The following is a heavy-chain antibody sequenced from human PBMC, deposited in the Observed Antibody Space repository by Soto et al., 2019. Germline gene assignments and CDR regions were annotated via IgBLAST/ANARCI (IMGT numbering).Heavy chain of an antibody. CDR3: ARGPSSSKDYYYYGMDV. D-gene: IGHD6-6*01. V-gene: IGHV3-30-3*01. J-gene: IGHJ6*02. CDR1: GFTFSSYA. Sequence: GESLKISCAASGFTFSSYAMHWVRQAPGKGLEWVAVITYDGSNKYYADSVKGRFTISRDNSKNTLYLQMNSLRAEDTAVYYCARGPSSSKDYYYYGMDVWGQGTTVTVSS. CDR2: ITYDGSNK.